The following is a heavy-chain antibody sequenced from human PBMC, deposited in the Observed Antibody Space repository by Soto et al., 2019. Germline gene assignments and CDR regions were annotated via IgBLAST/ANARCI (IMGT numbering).Heavy chain of an antibody. CDR3: AHIVVAGLGYYFDY. V-gene: IGHV2-5*02. J-gene: IGHJ4*02. CDR2: IYWDDDK. Sequence: QITLKESGPTLVKPTQTLTLTCTFSGFSLSSTRMAVGWIRQPPGKALEWLALIYWDDDKRYSPFLKSRLTIPKDTSKNQVVLTMSHMDPVDTARYYCAHIVVAGLGYYFDYWGQGTLVTVSS. CDR1: GFSLSSTRMA. D-gene: IGHD6-19*01.